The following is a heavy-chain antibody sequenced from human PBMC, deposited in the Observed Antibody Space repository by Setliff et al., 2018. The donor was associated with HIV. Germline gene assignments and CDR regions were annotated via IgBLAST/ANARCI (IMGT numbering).Heavy chain of an antibody. V-gene: IGHV7-4-1*02. CDR1: GGTFTSYA. CDR2: INTNTGNP. D-gene: IGHD6-6*01. Sequence: VASVKVSCKASGGTFTSYAMNWVRQAPGQGLEWMGWINTNTGNPTYAQGFTGRFVFSLDTSVSTAYLQISSLKAEDTAVYYCARVVVGIAAHTYYFDYWGQGTLVTVSS. J-gene: IGHJ4*02. CDR3: ARVVVGIAAHTYYFDY.